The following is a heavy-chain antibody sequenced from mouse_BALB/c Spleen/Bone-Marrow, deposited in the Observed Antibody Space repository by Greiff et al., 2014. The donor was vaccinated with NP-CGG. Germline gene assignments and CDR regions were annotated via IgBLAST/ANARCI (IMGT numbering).Heavy chain of an antibody. CDR1: GFNIKDTY. CDR2: IDPANGNT. V-gene: IGHV14-3*02. J-gene: IGHJ3*01. Sequence: EVQLQQSGAELVKPGASVKLSCTASGFNIKDTYMHWVKQRPEQGLEWIGRIDPANGNTKYDPKFQGKATITADTSSNTAYLQLSSLTSEDTAVYYCATHYYGSSWGFAYWGQGTLVTVSA. D-gene: IGHD1-1*01. CDR3: ATHYYGSSWGFAY.